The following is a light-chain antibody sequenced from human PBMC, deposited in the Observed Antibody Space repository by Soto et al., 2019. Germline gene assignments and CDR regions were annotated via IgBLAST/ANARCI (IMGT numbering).Light chain of an antibody. Sequence: QAVVTQEPSLTVSPGGTVTLTCGSSTGAVTSNHHPYWFQQKAGQAPSTLIYDTSNKHSGTPARFSGSLLGDKAALTLSGEQPEDEAQYYCVLSDNAARVFGGGTKLTVL. CDR2: DTS. V-gene: IGLV7-46*01. CDR3: VLSDNAARV. CDR1: TGAVTSNHH. J-gene: IGLJ2*01.